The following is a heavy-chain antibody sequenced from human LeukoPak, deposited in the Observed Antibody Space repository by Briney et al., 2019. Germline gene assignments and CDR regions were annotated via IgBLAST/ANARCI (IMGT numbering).Heavy chain of an antibody. V-gene: IGHV4-59*01. CDR1: GHSLSSYY. D-gene: IGHD1-1*01. CDR2: ISYSGST. CDR3: AREGTAGTNLNWFDP. J-gene: IGHJ5*02. Sequence: SEALSLTCTVHGHSLSSYYWSWTRQPPGKVLEWNGYISYSGSTNFNPTLKMRINISVGTSKNQFSMKLSSVTAADTAVYYCAREGTAGTNLNWFDPWGQGTLVTVSS.